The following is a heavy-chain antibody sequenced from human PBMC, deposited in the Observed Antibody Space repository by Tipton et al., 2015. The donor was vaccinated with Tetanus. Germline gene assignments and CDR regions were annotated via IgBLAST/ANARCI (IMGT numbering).Heavy chain of an antibody. CDR3: ATDRRGPGEVRGLDN. Sequence: TLSLTCNVSGVSVTTYHWSWIRQPPGKGLEWIGYITDTGRTNYSPSLRNRLTISIDTSKTLFSLRRDSVTAADTAVYYCATDRRGPGEVRGLDNWGQGTLVTVSS. CDR2: ITDTGRT. D-gene: IGHD3-10*01. J-gene: IGHJ4*02. CDR1: GVSVTTYH. V-gene: IGHV4-59*02.